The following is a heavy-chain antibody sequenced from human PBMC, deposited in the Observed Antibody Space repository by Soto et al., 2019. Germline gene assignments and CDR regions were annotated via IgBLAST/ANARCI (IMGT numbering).Heavy chain of an antibody. CDR3: ARDRAIVATIGEDYYYYYGMDV. D-gene: IGHD5-12*01. CDR2: TYYRSKWYF. J-gene: IGHJ6*02. CDR1: GDSVSRNSAA. Sequence: PSQTLSLTRAISGDSVSRNSAAWNWIRQSPSRGLEWLGRTYYRSKWYFDYAVSVKSRITFNPDTSKNQFSLQLNSVTPEDTAVYYCARDRAIVATIGEDYYYYYGMDVWGQGTTVTVSS. V-gene: IGHV6-1*01.